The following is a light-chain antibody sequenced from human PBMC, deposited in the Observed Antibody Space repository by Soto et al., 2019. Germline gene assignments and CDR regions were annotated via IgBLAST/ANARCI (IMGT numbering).Light chain of an antibody. CDR1: QSVGSNY. Sequence: EIVLTQFPGTLSLSPGERATLSCRASQSVGSNYLAWYQQRPGQPPNLLIFGASHRAPDIPDRFSGSGSGTDSTLTISRMEPEDFAVSYCQQYGGSIQTFGQGTKV. CDR3: QQYGGSIQT. V-gene: IGKV3-20*01. CDR2: GAS. J-gene: IGKJ1*01.